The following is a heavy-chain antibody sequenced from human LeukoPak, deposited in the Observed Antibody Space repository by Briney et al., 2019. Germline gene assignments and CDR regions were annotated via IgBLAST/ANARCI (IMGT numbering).Heavy chain of an antibody. CDR1: GFTFSSYG. CDR2: IRYDGSKK. Sequence: PGGSLRLSCAASGFTFSSYGFHWVRQAPGKGLEWVSFIRYDGSKKFYTDSVKGRFTISRDNAKNSLYLQMNSLRAEDTAVYYCARGADYFDYWGQGTLVTVSS. CDR3: ARGADYFDY. V-gene: IGHV3-30*02. J-gene: IGHJ4*02. D-gene: IGHD3-16*01.